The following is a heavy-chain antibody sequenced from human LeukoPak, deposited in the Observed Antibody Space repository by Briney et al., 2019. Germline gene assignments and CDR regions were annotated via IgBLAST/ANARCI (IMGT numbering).Heavy chain of an antibody. Sequence: SETLSLTCTVSGGSISSYYWNWIRQPPGKGLEWIGYIYYSGSTNYNPSLKSRVTISVDTSKNQFSLKLSSVTAADAAVYYCAGRLWRRDGYNLSAFDIWGQGTMVTVSS. CDR1: GGSISSYY. CDR2: IYYSGST. J-gene: IGHJ3*02. V-gene: IGHV4-59*01. D-gene: IGHD5-24*01. CDR3: AGRLWRRDGYNLSAFDI.